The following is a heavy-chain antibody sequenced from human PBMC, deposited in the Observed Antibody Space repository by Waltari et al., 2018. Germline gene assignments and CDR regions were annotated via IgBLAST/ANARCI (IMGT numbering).Heavy chain of an antibody. D-gene: IGHD3-16*01. V-gene: IGHV4-30-2*01. CDR1: GGSIGSGGYS. Sequence: QLQLQESGSGLVKPSQTLSLTCAVSGGSIGSGGYSWSWIRQPPGKGLEWIGYIYRSGSTYYNPSLKSRVTISVDRSKNQFSLKLSSVTAADTAVYYCARSYDNVWSSWFDPWGQGTRVTVSS. CDR3: ARSYDNVWSSWFDP. J-gene: IGHJ5*02. CDR2: IYRSGST.